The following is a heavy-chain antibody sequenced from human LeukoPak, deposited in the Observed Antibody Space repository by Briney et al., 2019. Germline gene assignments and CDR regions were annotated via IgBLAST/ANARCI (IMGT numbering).Heavy chain of an antibody. J-gene: IGHJ3*02. Sequence: PGGSLRLSCAASGFTFSNYAMSWVRQAPGKGLEWVSAISGSGGSTFYADSVKGRFTISRDNSKNTLDLQMNSLRVEDTAVYYCAKSKHVSGKGGLDIWGQGTVVTVSS. CDR2: ISGSGGST. CDR1: GFTFSNYA. CDR3: AKSKHVSGKGGLDI. V-gene: IGHV3-23*01. D-gene: IGHD3-10*01.